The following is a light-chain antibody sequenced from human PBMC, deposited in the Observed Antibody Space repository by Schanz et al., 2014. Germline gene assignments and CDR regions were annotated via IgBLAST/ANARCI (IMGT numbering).Light chain of an antibody. CDR2: DAS. CDR1: QSISSY. Sequence: DIQMTQSPSSLSASVGDRVTITCRASQSISSYLNWYQQKPGKAPKLLIYDASSLQSGVPSRFSGSGSGTDFTLTISSLQPEDFATYYCQQSGTFGQGTRLDIK. J-gene: IGKJ5*01. V-gene: IGKV1-39*01. CDR3: QQSGT.